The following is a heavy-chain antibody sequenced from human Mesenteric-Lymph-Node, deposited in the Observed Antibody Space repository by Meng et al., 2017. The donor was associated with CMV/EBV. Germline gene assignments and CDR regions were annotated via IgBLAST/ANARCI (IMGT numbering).Heavy chain of an antibody. D-gene: IGHD3-3*01. J-gene: IGHJ4*02. V-gene: IGHV3-21*01. CDR3: VRFSPGYYDFLIGCQKMPHFDY. Sequence: GRSLRLSCAVSGFTFSSYSMNWVRQAPGKGLEWVSSISSSSRYIYYADSVKGRFTISRDNSKSTLYLQMDSLRAEDTAVSYCVRFSPGYYDFLIGCQKMPHFDYWGQGTLVTVSS. CDR2: ISSSSRYI. CDR1: GFTFSSYS.